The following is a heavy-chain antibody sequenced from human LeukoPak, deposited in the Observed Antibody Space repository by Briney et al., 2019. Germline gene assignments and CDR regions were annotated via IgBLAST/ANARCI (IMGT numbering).Heavy chain of an antibody. Sequence: PGGSLRLSCAASGFTFSSYSMNWVRQAPGEGLEWVSYIGSSSSYIYYADSVKGRFTISRDNAKNSLYLQMNSLRAEDTAVYYCARVGHTAAETNWGQGTLVTVSS. CDR2: IGSSSSYI. J-gene: IGHJ4*02. D-gene: IGHD6-13*01. V-gene: IGHV3-21*01. CDR1: GFTFSSYS. CDR3: ARVGHTAAETN.